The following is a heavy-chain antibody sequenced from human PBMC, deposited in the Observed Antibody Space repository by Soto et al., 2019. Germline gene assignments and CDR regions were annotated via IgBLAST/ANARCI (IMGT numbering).Heavy chain of an antibody. V-gene: IGHV4-4*02. J-gene: IGHJ4*02. Sequence: QVKLQESGPGLATPSGTLSLTCAVSGVSLTSGNWCTWVRQSPQRGLEYIGEIFHDGTANYYPSFERRVSMSVDTSRNQFSLKLTSVTAAATAVYFCARLVYDTRLNYMYFDFWGPGTLVTVSS. CDR2: IFHDGTA. CDR3: ARLVYDTRLNYMYFDF. D-gene: IGHD3-10*01. CDR1: GVSLTSGNW.